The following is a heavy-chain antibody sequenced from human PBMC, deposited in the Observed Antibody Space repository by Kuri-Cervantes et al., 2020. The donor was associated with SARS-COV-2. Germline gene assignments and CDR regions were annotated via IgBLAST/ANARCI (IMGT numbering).Heavy chain of an antibody. Sequence: GESLKISCAVSGFYFGDYYMSWIRQAPGKGLEWISFISSSETYINYADSVKGRFTISRDGAKNSLYLQMHSLRADDTAVYYCARGIHEGLDVWGPGTTVTVSS. J-gene: IGHJ6*02. CDR3: ARGIHEGLDV. CDR2: ISSSETYI. D-gene: IGHD5-18*01. CDR1: GFYFGDYY. V-gene: IGHV3-11*06.